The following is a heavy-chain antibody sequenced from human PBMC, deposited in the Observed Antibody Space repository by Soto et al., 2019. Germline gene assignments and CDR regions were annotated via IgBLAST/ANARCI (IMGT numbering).Heavy chain of an antibody. Sequence: PGGSLRLSCAASGFTFNNYAMNWVRQAPGKGLEWVSIISGSGGSTYYADSVKGRFTISRDNAKNSLYLQMNSLRAEDTAVYYCARENYDFWSGYYTPYGFDYWGQGTLVTVSS. J-gene: IGHJ4*02. D-gene: IGHD3-3*01. CDR3: ARENYDFWSGYYTPYGFDY. CDR2: ISGSGGST. V-gene: IGHV3-23*01. CDR1: GFTFNNYA.